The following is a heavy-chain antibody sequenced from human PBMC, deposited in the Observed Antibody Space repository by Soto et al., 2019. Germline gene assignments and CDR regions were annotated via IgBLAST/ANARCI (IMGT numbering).Heavy chain of an antibody. CDR2: ILSNYNT. CDR3: ARRVNGYFDY. J-gene: IGHJ4*02. V-gene: IGHV3-23*05. D-gene: IGHD2-8*01. CDR1: GFRFRDYT. Sequence: EVQLLESGGGLVQPGGSLTLSCAASGFRFRDYTMSWVRQAPGKVLESISVILSNYNTYYTDSVRGRFTISRDSSKNMLYLEINSLRAEDTAVYYCARRVNGYFDYWGQGALVTVSS.